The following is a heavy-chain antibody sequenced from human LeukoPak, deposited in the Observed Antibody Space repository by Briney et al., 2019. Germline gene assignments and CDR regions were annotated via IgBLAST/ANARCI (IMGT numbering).Heavy chain of an antibody. J-gene: IGHJ4*02. CDR1: GFTFSSYA. Sequence: GGSLRLSCAASGFTFSSYAMHWVRQAPGKGLEWISYISSSGSTIYYADSVKGRFTISRDNAKNSLYLQMNSLRAEDTAVYYCASSRGSWPDYFDYWGQGTLVTVSS. D-gene: IGHD6-13*01. CDR3: ASSRGSWPDYFDY. V-gene: IGHV3-48*03. CDR2: ISSSGSTI.